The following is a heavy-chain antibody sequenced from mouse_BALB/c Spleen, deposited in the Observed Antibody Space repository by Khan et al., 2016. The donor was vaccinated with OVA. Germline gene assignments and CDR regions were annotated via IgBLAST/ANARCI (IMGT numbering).Heavy chain of an antibody. D-gene: IGHD2-10*02. J-gene: IGHJ4*01. CDR2: IWGGGNT. CDR3: SKGVWSYYFALDY. Sequence: QVQLQQPGPGLVAPSQSLSITCTVSGFSLTDYDVSWIRQPPGKGLEWLGVIWGGGNTYYNSALKSRLSISKANSKSQAFLKMNSLQTDDTARYDCSKGVWSYYFALDYWGQGTSVTVSA. V-gene: IGHV2-6-5*01. CDR1: GFSLTDYD.